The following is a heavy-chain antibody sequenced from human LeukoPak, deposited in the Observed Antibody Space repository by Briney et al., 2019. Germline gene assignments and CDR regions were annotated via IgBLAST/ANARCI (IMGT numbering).Heavy chain of an antibody. Sequence: ASVKVSCKASGYTFTSYDINWVRQATGQGLEWMGWMNPNSGITGYAQKFQGRVTITRNTSISTAYMELSSLRSEDTAVYYCARRTRNFGVVDWGQGTLVTVSS. CDR1: GYTFTSYD. J-gene: IGHJ4*02. CDR2: MNPNSGIT. CDR3: ARRTRNFGVVD. V-gene: IGHV1-8*03. D-gene: IGHD3-3*01.